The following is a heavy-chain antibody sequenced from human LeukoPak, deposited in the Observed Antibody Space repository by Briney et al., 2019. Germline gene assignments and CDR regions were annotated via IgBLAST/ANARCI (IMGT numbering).Heavy chain of an antibody. D-gene: IGHD5-18*01. CDR2: ISGSGGST. CDR1: GFTFSSYA. CDR3: AKVGTAMVSHFDY. V-gene: IGHV3-23*01. J-gene: IGHJ4*02. Sequence: GSLRLSCAASGFTFSSYAMSWVRQAPGKGLEWVSAISGSGGSTYYADSEKGRFTISRDNSKNTLYLQMNSLRAEDTAVYYCAKVGTAMVSHFDYWGQGTLVTVSS.